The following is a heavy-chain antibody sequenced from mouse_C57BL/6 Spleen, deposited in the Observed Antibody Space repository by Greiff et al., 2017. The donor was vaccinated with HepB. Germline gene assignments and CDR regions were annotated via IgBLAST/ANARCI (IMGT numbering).Heavy chain of an antibody. CDR2: INPNNGGT. J-gene: IGHJ4*01. Sequence: VQLQQSGPELVKPGASVKISCKASGYTFTDYYMNWVKQSHGKSLEWIGDINPNNGGTSYNQKFKGKATLTVDKSSSTAYMELRSLTSEDSAVYYCARRGGNYEDYAMDYWGQGTSVTVSS. CDR1: GYTFTDYY. CDR3: ARRGGNYEDYAMDY. D-gene: IGHD2-1*01. V-gene: IGHV1-26*01.